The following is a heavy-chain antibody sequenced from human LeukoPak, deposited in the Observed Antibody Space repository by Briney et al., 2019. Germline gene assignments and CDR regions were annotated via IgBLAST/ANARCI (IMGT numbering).Heavy chain of an antibody. D-gene: IGHD3-22*01. CDR3: AREVVDYYDSSGYYYGDAFDI. Sequence: GGSLRLSCVASGISFKNYAMHWVRQAPGKGLEWVSSISSSSSYIYYADSVKGRFTISRDNAKNSLYLQMNSLRAEDTAVYYCAREVVDYYDSSGYYYGDAFDIWGQGTMVTVSS. V-gene: IGHV3-21*01. CDR2: ISSSSSYI. J-gene: IGHJ3*02. CDR1: GISFKNYA.